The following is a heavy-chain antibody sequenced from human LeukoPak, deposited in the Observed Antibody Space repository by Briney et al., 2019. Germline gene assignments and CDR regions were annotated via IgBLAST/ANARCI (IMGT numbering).Heavy chain of an antibody. CDR2: VYSNGAT. Sequence: SGTLSLTCTVSGGSMSNHYWSWVRQPPGNGLEWIAYVYSNGATNYNPSLKSRATISLDTSKNQFSLKLTSVTAADTAVYFCARLSSGRPHEYHQHWGQGTLVSVSS. D-gene: IGHD3-22*01. J-gene: IGHJ1*01. V-gene: IGHV4-59*11. CDR1: GGSMSNHY. CDR3: ARLSSGRPHEYHQH.